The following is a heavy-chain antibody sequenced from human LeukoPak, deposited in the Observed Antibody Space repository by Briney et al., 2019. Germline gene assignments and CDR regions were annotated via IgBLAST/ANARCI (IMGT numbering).Heavy chain of an antibody. V-gene: IGHV4-4*07. CDR3: ARGSPSGARYFSY. J-gene: IGHJ4*02. D-gene: IGHD6-6*01. Sequence: SETLSLTCTVSGGSISSHYWTWIRQPAGKGLEWIGRIYTSGSTHYNPSLKSRVSMSVDTSKAQFSLKLSSVTAADTAVYYCARGSPSGARYFSYWGQGTLVTVSS. CDR2: IYTSGST. CDR1: GGSISSHY.